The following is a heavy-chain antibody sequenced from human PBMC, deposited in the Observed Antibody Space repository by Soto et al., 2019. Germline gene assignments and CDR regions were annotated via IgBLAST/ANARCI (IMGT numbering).Heavy chain of an antibody. Sequence: QVQLVESGGGVVQPGRSLRLSCAASGFTFSSYGMHWVRQAPGKGLEWVAVISYDGSNKYYADSVKGRFTISRDNSKNTLYLQMISLRAEDTAVYYCAKTYYDILTGYYSTDYFDYWGQGTLVTVSS. V-gene: IGHV3-30*18. CDR1: GFTFSSYG. CDR3: AKTYYDILTGYYSTDYFDY. CDR2: ISYDGSNK. J-gene: IGHJ4*02. D-gene: IGHD3-9*01.